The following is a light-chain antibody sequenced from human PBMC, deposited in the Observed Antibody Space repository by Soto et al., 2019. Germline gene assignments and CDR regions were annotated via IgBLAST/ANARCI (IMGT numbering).Light chain of an antibody. CDR2: ENN. Sequence: NFMLTQPHSVSESPGKTVTIFCTRSSGSIASNYVQWYQQRPGSAPTTVIYENNHRPSGVPDRFSGSIDSSSNSASLTISGLKTEDEADYYCCSYAGSSYAVLFGGGTKLTVL. CDR1: SGSIASNY. J-gene: IGLJ3*02. V-gene: IGLV6-57*04. CDR3: CSYAGSSYAVL.